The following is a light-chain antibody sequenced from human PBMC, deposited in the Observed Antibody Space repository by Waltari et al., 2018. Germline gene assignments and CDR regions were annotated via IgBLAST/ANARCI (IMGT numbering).Light chain of an antibody. V-gene: IGKV3-11*01. CDR2: DAS. J-gene: IGKJ2*02. CDR3: QQRSNWRWT. CDR1: QSVSSY. Sequence: EIVLTQSPATLSLSPGERATLSCRASQSVSSYLAWYQQKPGQAPRLLIYDASNRATGIPARFSGSGSRTDFTLTISSLEPEDFAVYYCQQRSNWRWTFGQGTKLEIK.